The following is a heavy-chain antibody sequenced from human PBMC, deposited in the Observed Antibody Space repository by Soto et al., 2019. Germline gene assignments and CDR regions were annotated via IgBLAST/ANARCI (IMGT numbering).Heavy chain of an antibody. V-gene: IGHV1-69*13. D-gene: IGHD2-2*01. CDR1: GGTFSSYA. CDR2: IIPIFGTA. CDR3: ASQNQGCCSSTSCHATFDY. J-gene: IGHJ4*02. Sequence: ASVKVSCKASGGTFSSYAISWVRQAPGQGLEWMGGIIPIFGTANYAQKFQGRVTITADESTSTAYMELSSLRSEDTAVYYCASQNQGCCSSTSCHATFDYWGQGTLVTVSS.